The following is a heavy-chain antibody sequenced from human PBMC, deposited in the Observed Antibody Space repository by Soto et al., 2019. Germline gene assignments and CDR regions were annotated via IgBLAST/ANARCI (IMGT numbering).Heavy chain of an antibody. CDR3: AKEGPLVINNKNYYYYGMDV. CDR1: GVTFSSYA. Sequence: GGALRVSCSASGVTFSSYAMSWVRQAPGKGLEWVSAISGSGGSTYYADSVKGRFTISRDNSKNTLYLQMNSLRAEDTAVYYCAKEGPLVINNKNYYYYGMDVWGQGTTVTVSS. D-gene: IGHD3-9*01. CDR2: ISGSGGST. J-gene: IGHJ6*02. V-gene: IGHV3-23*01.